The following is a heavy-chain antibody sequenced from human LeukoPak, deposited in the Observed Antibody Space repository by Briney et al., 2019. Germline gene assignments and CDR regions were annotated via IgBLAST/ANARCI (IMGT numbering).Heavy chain of an antibody. CDR1: GGSFSGYY. D-gene: IGHD3-3*01. Sequence: PSETLSLTCAVYGGSFSGYYWSWIRQPPGKGLEWIGEINHSGSTNYNPSLKSRVTISVDTSKNQFSLKLSSVTAADTAVYYCARADDFWSGYFEYWGQGTLVTVSS. V-gene: IGHV4-34*01. J-gene: IGHJ4*02. CDR2: INHSGST. CDR3: ARADDFWSGYFEY.